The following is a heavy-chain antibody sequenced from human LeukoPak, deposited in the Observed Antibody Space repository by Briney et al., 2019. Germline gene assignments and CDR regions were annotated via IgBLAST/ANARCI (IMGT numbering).Heavy chain of an antibody. CDR2: ISYDGSNK. CDR3: AKDPYYYGSGSYPHFDY. CDR1: GFTLSSYG. J-gene: IGHJ4*02. D-gene: IGHD3-10*01. V-gene: IGHV3-30*18. Sequence: GGSLRLSCAASGFTLSSYGMHWVRQAPGKGLEWVAVISYDGSNKYYADSVKGRFTISRDNSKNTLYLQMNSLRAEDTAVYYCAKDPYYYGSGSYPHFDYWGQGTLVTVSS.